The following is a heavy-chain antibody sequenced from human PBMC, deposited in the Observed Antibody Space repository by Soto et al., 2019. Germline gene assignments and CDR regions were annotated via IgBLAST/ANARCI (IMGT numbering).Heavy chain of an antibody. Sequence: QVQLVQSGAEVKKPGSSVKVSCKASGGTFSSYAISWVRQAPGQGLEWMGGIIPIFGTANYAQKYQGRVTIIADESTSTAYMELSSLRSEDGAVYYCAGTVRYCSGGSCYWFDPWGQGTLVTVSS. CDR1: GGTFSSYA. CDR3: AGTVRYCSGGSCYWFDP. D-gene: IGHD2-15*01. J-gene: IGHJ5*02. V-gene: IGHV1-69*01. CDR2: IIPIFGTA.